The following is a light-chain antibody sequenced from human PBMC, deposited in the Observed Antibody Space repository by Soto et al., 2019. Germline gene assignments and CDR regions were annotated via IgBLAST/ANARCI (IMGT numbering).Light chain of an antibody. CDR1: QSVSSSY. CDR3: QQYGSSPIT. J-gene: IGKJ4*01. Sequence: EIVLTQSPGTLSLSPGERATLSCRASQSVSSSYLAWYQQKPGQAPRLLIYGASIRATGIPDRFSGSGSWTDSTLTISRLEPEDFAVYYCQQYGSSPITFGGGTKVEIK. CDR2: GAS. V-gene: IGKV3-20*01.